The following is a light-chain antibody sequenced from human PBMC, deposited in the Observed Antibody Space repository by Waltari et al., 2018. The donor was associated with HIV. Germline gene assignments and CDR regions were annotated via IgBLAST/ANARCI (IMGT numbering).Light chain of an antibody. CDR3: ASWDDNLGHWV. Sequence: QSVLTQPPSASRTPGQRVLMSCSGNKSNVGNNFVSWFQQVPGGAPKLVIYRNDRRPSGVPDLFSGAKSGSSASLAISGLQSDDEADYVCASWDDNLGHWVFGVGTKLTV. CDR2: RND. V-gene: IGLV1-44*01. J-gene: IGLJ3*02. CDR1: KSNVGNNF.